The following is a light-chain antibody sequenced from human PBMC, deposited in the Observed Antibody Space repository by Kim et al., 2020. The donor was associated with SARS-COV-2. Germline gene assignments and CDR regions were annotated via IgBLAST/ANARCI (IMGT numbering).Light chain of an antibody. CDR1: NIGSKN. CDR2: RDS. CDR3: QVWVSCTV. Sequence: SYELTQPLSVSVALGQTARITCGGNNIGSKNVHWYQQKPGQAPVLVIYRDSNRPSGIPERFSGSNSGNTATLTISRAQAGDEADYYCQVWVSCTVFGGGT. J-gene: IGLJ2*01. V-gene: IGLV3-9*01.